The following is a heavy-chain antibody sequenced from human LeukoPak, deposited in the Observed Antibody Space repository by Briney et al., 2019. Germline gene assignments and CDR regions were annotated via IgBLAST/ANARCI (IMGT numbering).Heavy chain of an antibody. Sequence: GGSLRLSCAASGFTFSSYAMHWVRQAPGKGLEWVAVIWYDGSNKYYADSVKGRFTISRDNSKNTLYLQMNSLRAEDTAVYYCARDSRYYYDSSGYFSAGDYFDYWGQGTLVTVSS. CDR2: IWYDGSNK. CDR1: GFTFSSYA. CDR3: ARDSRYYYDSSGYFSAGDYFDY. J-gene: IGHJ4*02. D-gene: IGHD3-22*01. V-gene: IGHV3-33*08.